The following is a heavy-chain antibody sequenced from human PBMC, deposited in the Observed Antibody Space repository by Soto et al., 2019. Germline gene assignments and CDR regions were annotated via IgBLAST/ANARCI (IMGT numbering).Heavy chain of an antibody. Sequence: QVQLVQSGAEVKKPGSSVKVSCKASGGTFSSYAISWVRQAPGQGLEWMGGIIPIFGTANYAQKFQGRVTITAEESTSTAYMELSSLRSEDTAVYYCALGSGNRKGYYYYGMDVWGQGTTVTVSS. J-gene: IGHJ6*02. V-gene: IGHV1-69*01. CDR2: IIPIFGTA. CDR1: GGTFSSYA. CDR3: ALGSGNRKGYYYYGMDV. D-gene: IGHD3-10*01.